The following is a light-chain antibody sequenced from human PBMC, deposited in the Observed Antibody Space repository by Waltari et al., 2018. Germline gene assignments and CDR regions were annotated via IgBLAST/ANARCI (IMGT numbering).Light chain of an antibody. V-gene: IGKV1-5*03. J-gene: IGKJ1*01. CDR3: QHYSTYSWT. CDR2: HTS. Sequence: IQMTQSPSTLSASVGDRVTMTCRASPSVSRWLAWYQQKPGKAPKPLLKHTSNLESGVPXXXSGXXSGTEFSLTXSXLQPDDFATYYCQHYSTYSWTFGQGTKLEIK. CDR1: PSVSRW.